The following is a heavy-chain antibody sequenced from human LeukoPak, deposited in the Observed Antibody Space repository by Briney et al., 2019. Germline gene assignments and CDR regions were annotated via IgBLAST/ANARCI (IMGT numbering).Heavy chain of an antibody. CDR1: GGSISSSNW. CDR2: IYHSGST. J-gene: IGHJ4*02. CDR3: ARDGRGRYFDWSLDY. V-gene: IGHV4-4*02. Sequence: SETLSLTCAVSGGSISSSNWWSWVRQPPGKGLEWIGEIYHSGSTNYNPSLKSRVTISVDKSKNQFSLKLSSVTAADTAVYYCARDGRGRYFDWSLDYWGQGTLVTVS. D-gene: IGHD3-9*01.